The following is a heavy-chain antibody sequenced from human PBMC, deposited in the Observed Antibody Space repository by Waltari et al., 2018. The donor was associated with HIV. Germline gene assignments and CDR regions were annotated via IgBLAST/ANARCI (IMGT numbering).Heavy chain of an antibody. V-gene: IGHV3-74*01. Sequence: EVQLVESGGGLVQPGGSLRLSCAASGFTFRSYWMHWLRPAPRKGLVWVSVMNNEGSTSYADSVKGRCTSSRDNAKNTRNLQMNSLRAEDTAVYYCARDPCTNYRAFDYWGQGTLVTVSS. D-gene: IGHD1-7*01. CDR3: ARDPCTNYRAFDY. J-gene: IGHJ4*02. CDR2: MNNEGST. CDR1: GFTFRSYW.